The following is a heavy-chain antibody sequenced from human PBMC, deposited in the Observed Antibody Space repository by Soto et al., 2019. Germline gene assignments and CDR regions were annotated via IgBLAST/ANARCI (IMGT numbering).Heavy chain of an antibody. Sequence: SETLSLTCAVSGGSISSGSYYWGWIRQPPGKGLEWIGNIYYRVTTYYNPSLKSRVTILVDTSKNQFSLRLSSVTAADTAVYYCGSGFGMSATGHYYGMDVWGQGTTVTVSS. CDR2: IYYRVTT. J-gene: IGHJ6*02. D-gene: IGHD6-13*01. CDR3: GSGFGMSATGHYYGMDV. CDR1: GGSISSGSYY. V-gene: IGHV4-39*01.